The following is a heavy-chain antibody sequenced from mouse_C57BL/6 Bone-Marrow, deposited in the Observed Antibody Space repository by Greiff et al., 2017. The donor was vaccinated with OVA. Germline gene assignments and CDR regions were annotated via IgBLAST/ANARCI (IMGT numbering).Heavy chain of an antibody. J-gene: IGHJ2*01. D-gene: IGHD4-1*02. CDR1: GYTFTDYY. Sequence: EVQLQQSGPELVKPGASVKISCKASGYTFTDYYMNWVKQSHGKSLEWIGDINPNNGGTSYNQKFKGKATLTVDKSSSTAYMELRSLTSEDSAVYYCAREAQLGRVDYWGQGTTLTVSS. CDR3: AREAQLGRVDY. CDR2: INPNNGGT. V-gene: IGHV1-26*01.